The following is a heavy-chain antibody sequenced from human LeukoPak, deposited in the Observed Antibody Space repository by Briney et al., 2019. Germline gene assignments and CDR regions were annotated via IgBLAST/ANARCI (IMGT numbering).Heavy chain of an antibody. CDR2: IYTSGST. V-gene: IGHV4-4*09. CDR3: ARQKCTSTSCLTKNAFDI. J-gene: IGHJ3*02. CDR1: GSNSGYY. D-gene: IGHD2-2*01. Sequence: PSETLSLTCTVSGSNSGYYWSWIRQPPGKGLEWIGYIYTSGSTNYNPSLKSRVTISVDTSKNQFSLDLSSMTAADTAVYYCARQKCTSTSCLTKNAFDIWGQGTMVTVSS.